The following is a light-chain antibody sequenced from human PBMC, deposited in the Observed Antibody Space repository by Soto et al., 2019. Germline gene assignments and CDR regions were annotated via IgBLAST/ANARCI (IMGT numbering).Light chain of an antibody. Sequence: DTLMTQSPATLSVSPGERATLSCRASQSVSSKLVWYQQKPGQAPRLLIYNASTRATDIPARFSGSGSGTEFTLSISSLQSEDFAVYYCQQYNNWPPHTFGQGTKLEI. J-gene: IGKJ2*01. CDR3: QQYNNWPPHT. CDR2: NAS. V-gene: IGKV3-15*01. CDR1: QSVSSK.